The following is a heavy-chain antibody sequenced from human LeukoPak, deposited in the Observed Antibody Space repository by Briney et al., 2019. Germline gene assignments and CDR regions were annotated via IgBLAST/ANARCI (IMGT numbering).Heavy chain of an antibody. D-gene: IGHD4-17*01. J-gene: IGHJ3*02. V-gene: IGHV3-48*03. CDR3: ARDIRAPYDAFDI. CDR2: ISSSGSTI. CDR1: GFNFGSYW. Sequence: GGSLRLSCEASGFNFGSYWMSWVRQAPGKGLEWVSYISSSGSTIYYADSVKGRFTISRDNAKNSLYLQMNSLRAEDTAVYYCARDIRAPYDAFDIWGQGTMVTVSS.